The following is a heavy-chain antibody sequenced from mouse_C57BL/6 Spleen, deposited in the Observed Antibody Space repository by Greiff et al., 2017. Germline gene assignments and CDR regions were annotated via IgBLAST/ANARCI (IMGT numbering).Heavy chain of an antibody. V-gene: IGHV1-85*01. Sequence: QVQLKESGPELVKPGASVKLSCKASGYTFTSYDINWVKQRPGQGLEWIGWIYPRDGSTQYNEKFKGKATLTVDTSSSTAYMELHSLTSEDSAVYFCARGDYGSSGDYFDYWGQGTTLTVSS. J-gene: IGHJ2*01. CDR1: GYTFTSYD. CDR2: IYPRDGST. D-gene: IGHD1-1*01. CDR3: ARGDYGSSGDYFDY.